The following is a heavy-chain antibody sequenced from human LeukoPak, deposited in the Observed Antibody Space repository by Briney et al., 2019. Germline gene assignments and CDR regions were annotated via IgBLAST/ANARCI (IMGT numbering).Heavy chain of an antibody. J-gene: IGHJ4*02. D-gene: IGHD6-19*01. CDR3: ARDLEQWPNY. V-gene: IGHV1-2*02. CDR2: INPNSGGT. Sequence: ASVKVSFRASGYTFTGYYMHWVRQAPGQGLEWMGWINPNSGGTNYAQKFQGRATMTRDTSISTAYMELSRLRSDDTAVYYCARDLEQWPNYWGQGTLVTVSS. CDR1: GYTFTGYY.